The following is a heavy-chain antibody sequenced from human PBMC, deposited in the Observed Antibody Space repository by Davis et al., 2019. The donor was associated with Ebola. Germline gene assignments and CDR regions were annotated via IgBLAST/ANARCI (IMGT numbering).Heavy chain of an antibody. CDR3: AKVLQATNILATTYYYYALDV. D-gene: IGHD5-12*01. CDR1: GFTFSNYW. J-gene: IGHJ6*02. V-gene: IGHV3-23*01. CDR2: ITSSDGRT. Sequence: GGSLRLSCAASGFTFSNYWMHWVRHAPGKGLEWVSGITSSDGRTYCADSVKGRFTISRDNSKNTLYLQMNSLRAEDTAVYHCAKVLQATNILATTYYYYALDVWGQGTTVTVS.